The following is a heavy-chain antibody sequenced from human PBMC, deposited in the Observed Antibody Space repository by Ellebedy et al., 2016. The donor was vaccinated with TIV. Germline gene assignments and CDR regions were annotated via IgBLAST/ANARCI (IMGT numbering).Heavy chain of an antibody. CDR3: TTMYYDFWSGYYTAEY. V-gene: IGHV3-15*01. CDR2: IKSKTDGGAT. J-gene: IGHJ4*02. CDR1: GFSFTNAW. D-gene: IGHD3-3*01. Sequence: GGSLRLXCAASGFSFTNAWMSWVRQAPGKGLEWVGRIKSKTDGGATDYAAPVKGRFTISRDDSENTLYLQMNSLKNEDTAVYYCTTMYYDFWSGYYTAEYWGQGTLGTVAS.